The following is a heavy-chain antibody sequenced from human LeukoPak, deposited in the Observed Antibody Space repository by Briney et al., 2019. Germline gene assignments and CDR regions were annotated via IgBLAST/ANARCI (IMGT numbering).Heavy chain of an antibody. J-gene: IGHJ4*02. Sequence: ASVKVSCKASGYTFASYYMHWVRQAPGQGLEWMGIINPRGGSTTYAQKFQGRVTMTRDTSTSTVYMELSSLRSEDTALYYCARDSTPTYYSGTYYFEYWGQGTLVTVSS. V-gene: IGHV1-46*01. CDR2: INPRGGST. D-gene: IGHD1-26*01. CDR3: ARDSTPTYYSGTYYFEY. CDR1: GYTFASYY.